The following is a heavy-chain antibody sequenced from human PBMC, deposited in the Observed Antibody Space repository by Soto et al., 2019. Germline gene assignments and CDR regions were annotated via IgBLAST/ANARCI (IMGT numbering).Heavy chain of an antibody. J-gene: IGHJ4*02. CDR2: FSGSGDST. Sequence: EVQLSESGGGLVQPGGSLRLSCAASGFTFSSYAMSWVRQAPGKGLEWVSTFSGSGDSTYYADSVKGRFTISRNNSKNTLYLQMNSLRAEDTAVYFCAKHKHSSAWGYSFDYWGQGTLVTVSS. V-gene: IGHV3-23*01. CDR3: AKHKHSSAWGYSFDY. D-gene: IGHD6-19*01. CDR1: GFTFSSYA.